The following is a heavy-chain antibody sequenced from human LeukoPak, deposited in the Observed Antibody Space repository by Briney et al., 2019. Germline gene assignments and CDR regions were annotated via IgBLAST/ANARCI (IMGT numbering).Heavy chain of an antibody. CDR1: GFTSNRYW. CDR2: IKQDGSAK. Sequence: GGSLRLSCAASGFTSNRYWMSWVRQAPGKELQWVANIKQDGSAKYYVDSVKGRFTISRDNAKNSLYLQMNSLRAEDTAVYYCTRYNVGFESWGQGTLVTVSS. CDR3: TRYNVGFES. J-gene: IGHJ4*02. V-gene: IGHV3-7*01. D-gene: IGHD1-1*01.